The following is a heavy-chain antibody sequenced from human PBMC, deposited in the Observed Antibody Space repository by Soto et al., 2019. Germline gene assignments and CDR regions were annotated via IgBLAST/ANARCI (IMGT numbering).Heavy chain of an antibody. J-gene: IGHJ6*02. CDR3: ARGVRGVITTTYYYYGMDV. CDR1: GGSISSYY. V-gene: IGHV4-59*01. Sequence: SETLSLTCTVSGGSISSYYWSWIRQPPGKGLEWIGYIYYSGSTNYNTSLKSRVTISVDTSKNQFSLKLSTVTAADTAVYYCARGVRGVITTTYYYYGMDVWGQGTTVTVSS. CDR2: IYYSGST. D-gene: IGHD3-10*01.